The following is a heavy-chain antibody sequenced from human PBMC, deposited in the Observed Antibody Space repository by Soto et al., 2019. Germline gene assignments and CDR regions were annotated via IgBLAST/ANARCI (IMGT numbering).Heavy chain of an antibody. CDR3: ARYLIVGATPPYYFDY. D-gene: IGHD1-26*01. J-gene: IGHJ4*02. Sequence: QVQLVQSGAEVKNPGASVKFSCKASGYTFTSYGISWVRQAPGQGLEWMGWISAYNGNTNYAQKLQGRATMNTDTSTSTAYMELRSLRPADTAVYYWARYLIVGATPPYYFDYWGQGTLVTVSS. CDR2: ISAYNGNT. CDR1: GYTFTSYG. V-gene: IGHV1-18*01.